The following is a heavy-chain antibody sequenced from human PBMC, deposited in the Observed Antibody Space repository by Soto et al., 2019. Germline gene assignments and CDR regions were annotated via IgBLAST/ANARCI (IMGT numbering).Heavy chain of an antibody. J-gene: IGHJ4*02. CDR3: AREAALAAAVFDY. CDR1: GFTFSSYW. V-gene: IGHV3-74*01. Sequence: EVQLVESGGGLVQPGGSLRLSCAASGFTFSSYWMHWVRQAPGKGLVWVSRISSDGSSTSYADSVKGRFTISRDNAKNTLYLQMNSLRAEDTAVYYCAREAALAAAVFDYWGQGTLVTVSS. CDR2: ISSDGSST. D-gene: IGHD6-13*01.